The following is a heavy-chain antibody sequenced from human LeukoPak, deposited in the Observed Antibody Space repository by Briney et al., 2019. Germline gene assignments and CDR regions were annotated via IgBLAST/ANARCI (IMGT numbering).Heavy chain of an antibody. CDR3: AKETSSSFDY. CDR2: ISNSGGST. CDR1: GFTFSSYA. J-gene: IGHJ4*02. D-gene: IGHD6-6*01. Sequence: GGSLRLSCAASGFTFSSYAMNWVRQAPGKGLEWVSGISNSGGSTYYADSVKGRSTISRDNSKNTLYLQMNSLRAEDTAVYYCAKETSSSFDYWGQGTLVTVSS. V-gene: IGHV3-23*01.